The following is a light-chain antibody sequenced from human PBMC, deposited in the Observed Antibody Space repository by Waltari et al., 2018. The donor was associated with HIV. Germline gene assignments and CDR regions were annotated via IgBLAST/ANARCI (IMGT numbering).Light chain of an antibody. CDR1: QHIKTF. J-gene: IGKJ5*01. CDR3: QQTYSVSIT. Sequence: IQLTQSPSSLPASLGDKVTITCRASQHIKTFLNWYQVRPGKAPRVLVYGVSSLPTGVPSRFTGDGSGTDFTLTINNLQPEDFASYFCQQTYSVSITFGPGTRLEI. CDR2: GVS. V-gene: IGKV1-39*01.